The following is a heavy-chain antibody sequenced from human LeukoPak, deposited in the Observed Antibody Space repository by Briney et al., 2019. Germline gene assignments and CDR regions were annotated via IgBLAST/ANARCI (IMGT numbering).Heavy chain of an antibody. V-gene: IGHV3-23*01. CDR2: ISGSGGST. CDR3: AKEIVVVITTPDY. Sequence: PGGSLRLSCAASGFTVSSNYMSWVRQAPGKGLEWVSAISGSGGSTYYADSVKGRFTISRDNSKNTLYLQMNSLRAEDTAVYYCAKEIVVVITTPDYWGQGTLVTVSS. CDR1: GFTVSSNY. J-gene: IGHJ4*02. D-gene: IGHD3-22*01.